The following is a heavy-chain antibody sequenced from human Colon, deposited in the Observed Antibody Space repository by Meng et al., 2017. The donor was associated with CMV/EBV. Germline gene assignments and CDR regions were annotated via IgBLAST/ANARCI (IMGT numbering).Heavy chain of an antibody. CDR1: GFTFSSYW. V-gene: IGHV3-7*01. CDR2: IKQDGSEK. Sequence: GESLKISCAASGFTFSSYWMSWVRQAPGKGLEWVANIKQDGSEKYYVDSVKGRFTISRDNAKNSLYLQMNSLRAEDTAVYYCVRLLIYDFWSGFDYWGQGTLVTVSS. D-gene: IGHD3-3*01. CDR3: VRLLIYDFWSGFDY. J-gene: IGHJ4*02.